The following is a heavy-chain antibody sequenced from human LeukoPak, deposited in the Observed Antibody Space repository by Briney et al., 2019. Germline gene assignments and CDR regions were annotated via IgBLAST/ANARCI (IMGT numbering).Heavy chain of an antibody. CDR3: ARDGYCSSGSCYGSYDY. V-gene: IGHV3-48*02. Sequence: GGSLRLSCAASGFIFSKYSMHGVRQAPGKGLEWVSYISSSSDTIYYADSVKGRFTISRDNAKNSLYLQMNSLRDEDTAVYYCARDGYCSSGSCYGSYDYWGQGTLVTVSS. J-gene: IGHJ4*02. CDR2: ISSSSDTI. CDR1: GFIFSKYS. D-gene: IGHD2-15*01.